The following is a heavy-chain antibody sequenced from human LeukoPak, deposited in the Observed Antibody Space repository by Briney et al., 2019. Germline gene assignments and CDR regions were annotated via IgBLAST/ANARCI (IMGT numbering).Heavy chain of an antibody. CDR1: GFTFSSYA. J-gene: IGHJ4*02. D-gene: IGHD5-12*01. V-gene: IGHV3-23*01. CDR2: ISGSGGTT. CDR3: ARGPSGYHNT. Sequence: GGSLRLSCAASGFTFSSYAMNWVRQAPGKGLEWVSAISGSGGTTYYADSVKGRFTISRDNSNYTLYLQMNSLRAEDTAVYYCARGPSGYHNTGGQGTLVTVSS.